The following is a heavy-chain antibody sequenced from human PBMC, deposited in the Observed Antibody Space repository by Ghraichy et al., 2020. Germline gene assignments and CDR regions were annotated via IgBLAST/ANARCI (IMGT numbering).Heavy chain of an antibody. Sequence: SQTLSLTCSVSGASISNYYWSWIRQAPGKGLEWIGYINSRGSTASNPSLESRVTISIDTSKNQFSLKLSSVTAADTAVYYCARRRIYYFDHWGQGTRVTVSS. CDR2: INSRGST. CDR3: ARRRIYYFDH. V-gene: IGHV4-59*08. CDR1: GASISNYY. J-gene: IGHJ4*02. D-gene: IGHD3-3*01.